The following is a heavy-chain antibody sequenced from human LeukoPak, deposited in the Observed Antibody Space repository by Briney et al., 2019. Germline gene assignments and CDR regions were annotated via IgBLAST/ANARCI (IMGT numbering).Heavy chain of an antibody. D-gene: IGHD3-22*01. V-gene: IGHV4-61*02. CDR2: IYTSGST. J-gene: IGHJ4*02. CDR3: ARDADSSGYYFDY. Sequence: PSQTLSLTCTVSGGSISSGSYYWSWIRQPAGKGLEWIGRIYTSGSTNYNPSLKSRVTISVDTSKNQFSLKLSSVTAADTAVYYCARDADSSGYYFDYWGQGTLVTVSS. CDR1: GGSISSGSYY.